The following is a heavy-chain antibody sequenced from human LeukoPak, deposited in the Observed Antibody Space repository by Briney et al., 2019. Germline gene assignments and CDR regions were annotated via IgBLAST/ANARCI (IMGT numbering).Heavy chain of an antibody. CDR1: GYTFTSYD. J-gene: IGHJ3*02. V-gene: IGHV1-3*01. D-gene: IGHD4-23*01. Sequence: ASVKVSCKASGYTFTSYDINWVRQATGQRLEWMGWINAGNGNTKYSQKFQGRVTITRDTSASTAYMELSSLRSEDTAVYYCARRHAGNRGLEIWGQGTMVTLSS. CDR3: ARRHAGNRGLEI. CDR2: INAGNGNT.